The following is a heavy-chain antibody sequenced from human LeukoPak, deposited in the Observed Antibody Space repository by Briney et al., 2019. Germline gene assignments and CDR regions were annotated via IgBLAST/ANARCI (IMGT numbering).Heavy chain of an antibody. CDR3: ARGSSSWYFAHYYYMDV. CDR2: INSDGSST. J-gene: IGHJ6*03. CDR1: GFTFSNYW. V-gene: IGHV3-74*01. D-gene: IGHD6-13*01. Sequence: GGSLRLSCAASGFTFSNYWMHWVRQAPGKGLVWVSRINSDGSSTFYADSVKGRFTISRDNAKNTLYLQMNSLRAEDTAVYYCARGSSSWYFAHYYYMDVWGKGTTVTVSS.